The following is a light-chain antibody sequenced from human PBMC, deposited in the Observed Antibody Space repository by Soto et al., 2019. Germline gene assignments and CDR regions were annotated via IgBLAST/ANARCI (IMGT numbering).Light chain of an antibody. V-gene: IGLV2-14*01. CDR2: DVS. CDR1: SSDVGGYNY. Sequence: QSVLTQPASVSGSPGQSITISCTGTSSDVGGYNYVSWYQQHPGKAPKLIIYDVSNRPSGVSNRFSGPKSGNTASLTISGLQAEDEADYYCSSYTSSSTHVFGTGTKVTV. J-gene: IGLJ1*01. CDR3: SSYTSSSTHV.